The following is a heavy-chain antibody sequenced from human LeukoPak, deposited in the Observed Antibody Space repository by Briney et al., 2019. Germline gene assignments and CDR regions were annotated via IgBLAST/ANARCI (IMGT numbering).Heavy chain of an antibody. CDR1: GFTFSTYW. D-gene: IGHD1-26*01. CDR3: AKVRNSGNYVDGMDV. CDR2: ISYSGGST. Sequence: GGSLRLSCAASGFTFSTYWMSWVRQAPGKGLEWVSTISYSGGSTYYAESVKGRFIISRDNSKNTLYLQMNSLRAEDTAVYYCAKVRNSGNYVDGMDVWGQGTTVTVSS. V-gene: IGHV3-23*01. J-gene: IGHJ6*02.